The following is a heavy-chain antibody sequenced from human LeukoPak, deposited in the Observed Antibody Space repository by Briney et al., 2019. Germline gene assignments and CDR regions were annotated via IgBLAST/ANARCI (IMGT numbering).Heavy chain of an antibody. J-gene: IGHJ3*02. D-gene: IGHD2-2*03. V-gene: IGHV3-9*01. CDR1: GFTFDDYE. CDR2: ISWNSGSI. Sequence: GRSLRLSCAASGFTFDDYEMHWVRQAPGKGLEWVSCISWNSGSIDYADSVKGRFTISRDNAKNSLYLQMNSLRAEDTALYYCGKAISGYFSRTSWPYVFYIWGQGTIVTVPS. CDR3: GKAISGYFSRTSWPYVFYI.